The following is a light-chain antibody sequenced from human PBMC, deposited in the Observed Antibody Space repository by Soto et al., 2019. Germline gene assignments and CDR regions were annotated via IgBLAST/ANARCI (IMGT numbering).Light chain of an antibody. CDR3: QTRGSGIVV. CDR1: SGHSNYA. CDR2: LNSDGSH. Sequence: QPVLTQSPSASASLGASVKLTCTLSSGHSNYAIAWHQQQSEKGPRYLMKLNSDGSHSKGDGIPDRFSGSSSGAERYLTISRLQSEDEADYYCQTRGSGIVVFGGGTKLTVL. J-gene: IGLJ2*01. V-gene: IGLV4-69*01.